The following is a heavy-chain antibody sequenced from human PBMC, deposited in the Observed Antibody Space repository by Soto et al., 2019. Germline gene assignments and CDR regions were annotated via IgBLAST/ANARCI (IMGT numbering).Heavy chain of an antibody. CDR1: GGTFSRTA. CDR3: ARDGSSADYGD. Sequence: QVQLVQSGAEVKRPGSSVKVSCKASGGTFSRTAIHWVRQAPGQGLEWMGGIIPMFPTTNYAQKFKGRVTITADESTTTAFMELRSLRSEDTAIYYCARDGSSADYGDWGQGTLVTVSS. J-gene: IGHJ4*02. D-gene: IGHD3-16*01. CDR2: IIPMFPTT. V-gene: IGHV1-69*01.